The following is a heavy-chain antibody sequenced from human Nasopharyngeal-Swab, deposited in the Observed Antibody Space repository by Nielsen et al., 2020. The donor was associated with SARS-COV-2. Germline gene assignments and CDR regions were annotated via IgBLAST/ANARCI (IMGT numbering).Heavy chain of an antibody. CDR1: GYSISSGYY. Sequence: SETLPLTCAVSGYSISSGYYWGWIRQPPGKGLERIGSIYHNGSTYYKPSLNSPFTKSVDTTNNQFSWKLSFVTAADTAVYYCARRETPGMATIHFDYWGQGTLVTVSS. CDR3: ARRETPGMATIHFDY. V-gene: IGHV4-38-2*01. D-gene: IGHD5-24*01. J-gene: IGHJ4*02. CDR2: IYHNGST.